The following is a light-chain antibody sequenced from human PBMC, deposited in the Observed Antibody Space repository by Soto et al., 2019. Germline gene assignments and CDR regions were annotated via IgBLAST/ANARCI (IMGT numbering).Light chain of an antibody. CDR3: QQYYSNPRT. CDR1: QDISNS. V-gene: IGKV1-8*01. Sequence: AIRMTQSPSSFSASTGDRVTVTCRASQDISNSLAWYQQKPGKAPKLLIYAASTLQSGVPSRFSGSGSGTEFTLTISCLQSEDFATYYCQQYYSNPRTFGQGTKVEIK. J-gene: IGKJ1*01. CDR2: AAS.